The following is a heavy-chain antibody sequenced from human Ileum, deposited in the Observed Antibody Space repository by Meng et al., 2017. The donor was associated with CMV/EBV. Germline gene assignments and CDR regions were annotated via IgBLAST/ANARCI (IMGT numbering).Heavy chain of an antibody. CDR1: GGSSSNYY. D-gene: IGHD1-20*01. Sequence: QVQLQESGPGLVKTSETLSLTWYVSGGSSSNYYWGWIRQPPGKGLEWIGSIYYNGNTPYNPSLKSRVTISLDTSKNQFSLRLSSVTAADTAVYYCARDITGSHFDHWGQGVLVTVSS. CDR2: IYYNGNT. J-gene: IGHJ4*02. V-gene: IGHV4-39*07. CDR3: ARDITGSHFDH.